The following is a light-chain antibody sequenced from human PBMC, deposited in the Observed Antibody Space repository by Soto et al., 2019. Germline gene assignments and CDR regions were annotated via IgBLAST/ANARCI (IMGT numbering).Light chain of an antibody. Sequence: QSALTQPASVSGSPGQSITISCTGTSSDVGTYKPVSWYQQYPGKAPKVIIYDDTKRPSGVSSRFSGSKSRNTASLTISGLQAEDEADYYCCSFAGSSTSFGGGTKVTVL. V-gene: IGLV2-23*01. CDR1: SSDVGTYKP. CDR2: DDT. J-gene: IGLJ3*02. CDR3: CSFAGSSTS.